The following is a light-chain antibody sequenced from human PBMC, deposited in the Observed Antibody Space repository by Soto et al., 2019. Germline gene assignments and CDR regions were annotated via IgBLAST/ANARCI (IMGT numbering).Light chain of an antibody. CDR3: SSYAGSSTYV. V-gene: IGLV2-23*01. Sequence: QSVLTQPASVSGSPGQSITISCTGTSRYVGSYNLVSWYQQHPGKAPKLMIYEGSKRPSGVSNRFSGSKSGNTASLTISGLQAEDEADYYCSSYAGSSTYVFGTGTKVTVL. J-gene: IGLJ1*01. CDR2: EGS. CDR1: SRYVGSYNL.